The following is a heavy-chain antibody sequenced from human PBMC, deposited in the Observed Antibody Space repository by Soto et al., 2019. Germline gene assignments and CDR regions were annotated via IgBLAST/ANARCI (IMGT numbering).Heavy chain of an antibody. CDR1: GYSFTSYW. V-gene: IGHV5-51*01. CDR2: IYPGDSDT. D-gene: IGHD4-4*01. Sequence: GESLKISCKGSGYSFTSYWIGWVRQMPGKGLEWMGIIYPGDSDTRYSPSFQGQVTISADKSISTAYLQWSSLKASDTAMYYCAIQWGLQYHYYGMDVWGQGTTVTVSS. J-gene: IGHJ6*02. CDR3: AIQWGLQYHYYGMDV.